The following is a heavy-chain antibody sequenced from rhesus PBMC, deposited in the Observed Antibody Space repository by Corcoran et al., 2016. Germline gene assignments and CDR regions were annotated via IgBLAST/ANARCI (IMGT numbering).Heavy chain of an antibody. CDR1: GGSISGGSG. CDR2: IYRGSGNT. V-gene: IGHV4S7*01. J-gene: IGHJ4*01. CDR3: ATYSSGCLDY. D-gene: IGHD6-31*01. Sequence: QVQLRESGPGLLKPSETLSLTCAVSGGSISGGSGWGWVRQPPGKGLEWIATIYRGSGNTYYNPSLKSRGTISTETSKNQFSLTLSSVTAADTAVYYCATYSSGCLDYWGQGVLVTVSS.